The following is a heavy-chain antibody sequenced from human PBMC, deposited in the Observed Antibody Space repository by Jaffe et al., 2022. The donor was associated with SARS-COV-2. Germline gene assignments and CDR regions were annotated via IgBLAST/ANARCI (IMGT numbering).Heavy chain of an antibody. CDR2: VYPDDSDT. Sequence: EVQLVQSGAEVKKPGQSLKISCQGSGYTFPKYWIAWVRQMPGKGLEWIGIVYPDDSDTRYSPSFQGQVTISVDKSTNTVHLEWASLRASDSAIYFCARGAMEIIGKLRHSYNYFDRWGQGTLVTVSS. CDR3: ARGAMEIIGKLRHSYNYFDR. CDR1: GYTFPKYW. D-gene: IGHD5-18*01. V-gene: IGHV5-51*01. J-gene: IGHJ5*02.